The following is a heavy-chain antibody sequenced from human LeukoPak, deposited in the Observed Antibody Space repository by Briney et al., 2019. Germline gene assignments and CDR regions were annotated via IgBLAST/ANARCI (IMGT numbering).Heavy chain of an antibody. V-gene: IGHV3-53*04. J-gene: IGHJ6*02. CDR3: ARADTAMVMDV. CDR2: IYSGGST. Sequence: GGSLRLSCAASGFTFSSYAMSWVRQAPGKGLEWVSVIYSGGSTYYADSVKGRFTISRHNSKNTLYLQMNSLRAEDTAVYYCARADTAMVMDVWGQGTTVTISS. D-gene: IGHD5-18*01. CDR1: GFTFSSYA.